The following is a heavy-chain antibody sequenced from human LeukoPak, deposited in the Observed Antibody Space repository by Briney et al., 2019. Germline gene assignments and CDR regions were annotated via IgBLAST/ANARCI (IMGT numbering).Heavy chain of an antibody. V-gene: IGHV1-46*01. CDR2: INPSGGST. D-gene: IGHD4-4*01. CDR1: GYTFTSYY. CDR3: ARQSVTTLVTGGMDV. J-gene: IGHJ6*02. Sequence: ASVKVSCKASGYTFTSYYMHWVRQAPGQGLEWMGIINPSGGSTSYAQKFQGRVTMTRDTSTSTVYMELSSLRSEDTAVYYCARQSVTTLVTGGMDVWGQGTTVTVSS.